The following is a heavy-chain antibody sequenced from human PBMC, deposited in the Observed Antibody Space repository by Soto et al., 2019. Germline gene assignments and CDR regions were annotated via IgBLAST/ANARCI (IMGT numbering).Heavy chain of an antibody. CDR3: ARNRYINTWLFAFDV. CDR2: IYPGDSDT. V-gene: IGHV5-51*01. Sequence: GESLKISCQGSGYSFTDHWIGWVRQMPGKGLEWVGIIYPGDSDTRYSPYFQGQITTSVDKSINTAYLQWSSLKASDTAMYYCARNRYINTWLFAFDVWGQGTMVTVSS. D-gene: IGHD6-13*01. J-gene: IGHJ3*01. CDR1: GYSFTDHW.